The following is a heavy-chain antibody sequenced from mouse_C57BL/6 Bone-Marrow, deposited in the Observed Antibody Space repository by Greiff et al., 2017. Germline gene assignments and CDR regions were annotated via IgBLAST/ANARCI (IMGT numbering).Heavy chain of an antibody. J-gene: IGHJ3*01. Sequence: DVKLVESGGDLVKPGGSLKLSCAASGFTFSSYGMSWVRQTPDKRLEWVATISSGGSYTYYPDSVKGRFTISRDNAKNTLYLQMSSLKSEDTAMYYCARRVRGFAYWGQGTLVTVSA. CDR3: ARRVRGFAY. CDR2: ISSGGSYT. V-gene: IGHV5-6*02. CDR1: GFTFSSYG.